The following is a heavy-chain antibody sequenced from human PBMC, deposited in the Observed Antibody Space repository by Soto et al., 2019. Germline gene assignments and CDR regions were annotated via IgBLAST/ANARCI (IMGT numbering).Heavy chain of an antibody. J-gene: IGHJ2*01. CDR2: IDISSRYI. D-gene: IGHD2-15*01. Sequence: GGSLRLSCTASEFAFSTYSMNWVRQALGKGLEWLAAIDISSRYIYYADSVKGRFTISRDNAKDSLYLQVNGLRAEDTTVYLRARCSGGRCYPNWYFDLWGRGTLVTVSS. CDR1: EFAFSTYS. V-gene: IGHV3-21*01. CDR3: ARCSGGRCYPNWYFDL.